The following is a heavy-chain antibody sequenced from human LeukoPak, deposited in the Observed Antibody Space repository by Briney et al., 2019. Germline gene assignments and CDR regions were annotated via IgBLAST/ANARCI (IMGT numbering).Heavy chain of an antibody. CDR2: INPNSGGT. CDR1: GYTFTGYY. Sequence: VASVKVSCKASGYTFTGYYMHWVRQAPGQGLEWMGWINPNSGGTNYAQKFQGRVTMTRDTSISTAYMELSRLRSDDTAAYYCARGKGYCSSTSCNANFDYWGQGTLVTVSS. CDR3: ARGKGYCSSTSCNANFDY. D-gene: IGHD2-2*01. V-gene: IGHV1-2*02. J-gene: IGHJ4*02.